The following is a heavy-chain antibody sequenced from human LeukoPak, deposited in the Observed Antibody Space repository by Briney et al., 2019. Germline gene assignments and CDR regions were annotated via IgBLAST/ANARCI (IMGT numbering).Heavy chain of an antibody. D-gene: IGHD6-6*01. Sequence: ASVKVSCKASGGTFSSYAISWVRQAPGQGLEWMGRIIPILGIANYAQKFQGRVTITADKSTSTAHMELSSLRSEDTAVYYCARGGPGIAARPVDYWGQGTLVTVSS. CDR1: GGTFSSYA. J-gene: IGHJ4*02. CDR2: IIPILGIA. V-gene: IGHV1-69*04. CDR3: ARGGPGIAARPVDY.